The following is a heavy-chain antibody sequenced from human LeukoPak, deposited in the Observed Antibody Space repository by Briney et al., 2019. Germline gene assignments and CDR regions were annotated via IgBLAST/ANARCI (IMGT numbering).Heavy chain of an antibody. Sequence: SETLSLTCTVSGGSISSSSYYWGWIRQSPGKGLEWIGSIHYSGSTYYNPSLKSRVTISVDTSKNQFSLTLSSVTAADTAVYYCARNYDSSGYFSFDYWGQGTLVTVSS. V-gene: IGHV4-39*01. CDR2: IHYSGST. D-gene: IGHD3-22*01. J-gene: IGHJ4*02. CDR3: ARNYDSSGYFSFDY. CDR1: GGSISSSSYY.